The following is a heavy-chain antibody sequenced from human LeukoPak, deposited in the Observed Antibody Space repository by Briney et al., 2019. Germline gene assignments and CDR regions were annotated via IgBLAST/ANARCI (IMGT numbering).Heavy chain of an antibody. V-gene: IGHV5-51*01. CDR1: GYSFISYW. J-gene: IGHJ4*02. CDR2: IQPDDSDT. D-gene: IGHD3-10*01. CDR3: VRHWYYGSGTYVDY. Sequence: GESLKISCKGSGYSFISYWIGWVRQMPGKGLEWMGIIQPDDSDTRYSPSFQGQVTISADKSINTVYLQWSSLRASDTAMYYCVRHWYYGSGTYVDYWGQGTLVTLSS.